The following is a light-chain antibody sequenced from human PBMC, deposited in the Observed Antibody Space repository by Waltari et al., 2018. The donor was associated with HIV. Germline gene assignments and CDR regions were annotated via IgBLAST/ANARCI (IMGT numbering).Light chain of an antibody. Sequence: QSVLTQPPSTSGTPGQRVTISCFGSSSNIGSNYVYWYQQLPGTAPKLLIYRNNQRPSGIPERFSGSSSGTTVTLTISGVQTEDEADYYCQSADSTGTYPDVFGPGTKVTVL. CDR3: QSADSTGTYPDV. J-gene: IGLJ1*01. CDR2: RNN. V-gene: IGLV1-47*01. CDR1: SSNIGSNY.